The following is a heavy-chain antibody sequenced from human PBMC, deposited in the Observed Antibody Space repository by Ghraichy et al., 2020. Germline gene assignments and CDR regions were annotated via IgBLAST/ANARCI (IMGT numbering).Heavy chain of an antibody. Sequence: LSLTCAASGFTFSSYAMSWVRQAPGKGLEWVSSISGSGGSTYYADSVKGRFTISRDNSKNTQYLQMNSLRAEDTAVYYCAKSTPLEVDTAMAEGFDYWGQGTLVTVSS. CDR2: ISGSGGST. J-gene: IGHJ4*02. V-gene: IGHV3-23*01. D-gene: IGHD5-18*01. CDR3: AKSTPLEVDTAMAEGFDY. CDR1: GFTFSSYA.